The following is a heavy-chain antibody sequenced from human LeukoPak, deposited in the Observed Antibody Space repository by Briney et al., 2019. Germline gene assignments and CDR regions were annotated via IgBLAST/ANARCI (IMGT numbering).Heavy chain of an antibody. CDR2: GDKSGST. V-gene: IGHV4-59*08. D-gene: IGHD2/OR15-2a*01. CDR1: GGSISSYY. CDR3: AADRNNRSWYYY. Sequence: PSETLSLTCSVSGGSISSYYWSRIRQPPGKGPVWIGYGDKSGSTNYNASLKSRVTISVDTSTNQFSLRLSSVTAADTAVYYCAADRNNRSWYYYWGQGILVTVSS. J-gene: IGHJ4*02.